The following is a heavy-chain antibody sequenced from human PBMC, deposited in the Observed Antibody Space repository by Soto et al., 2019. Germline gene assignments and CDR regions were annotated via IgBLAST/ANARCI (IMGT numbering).Heavy chain of an antibody. V-gene: IGHV4-59*01. CDR2: FYSSGSP. Sequence: SEPLSLTCTVSGGSLSGYYWSLIRQPPGKGLEWIGDFYSSGSPHHNPSLKNRVSISEDRSKNEFSLKLSSVTAADTAIYYCAREFYYDSSGIGFDSWGQGTLVTVSS. J-gene: IGHJ4*02. D-gene: IGHD3-22*01. CDR1: GGSLSGYY. CDR3: AREFYYDSSGIGFDS.